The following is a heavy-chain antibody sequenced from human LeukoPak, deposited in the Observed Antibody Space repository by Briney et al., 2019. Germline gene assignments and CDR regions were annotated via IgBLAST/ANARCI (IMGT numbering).Heavy chain of an antibody. CDR1: GFTFSSYS. CDR2: ISSSSSTI. V-gene: IGHV3-48*01. Sequence: PGGSLRLSCAASGFTFSSYSMNWVRQAPGKGLEWVSYISSSSSTIYYADSVKGRFTISRDNSKNTLYLQMNSLRAEDTAVYYCASGATIAAAPDWGQGTLVTVSS. J-gene: IGHJ4*02. D-gene: IGHD6-13*01. CDR3: ASGATIAAAPD.